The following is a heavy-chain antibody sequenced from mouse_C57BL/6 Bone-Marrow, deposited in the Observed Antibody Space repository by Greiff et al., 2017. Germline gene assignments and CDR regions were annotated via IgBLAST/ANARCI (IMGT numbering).Heavy chain of an antibody. Sequence: EVQLQQSGPELVKPGASVKISCKASGYSFTGYYMNWVKQSPEKSLEWIGEINPSTGGTTYNQKFKAKATLTVDKSSSTAYMQLKSLTSEDSAVYYCASPRIYYYGSSLYYCDYWGQGTTLTVSS. CDR2: INPSTGGT. CDR1: GYSFTGYY. V-gene: IGHV1-42*01. CDR3: ASPRIYYYGSSLYYCDY. D-gene: IGHD1-1*01. J-gene: IGHJ2*01.